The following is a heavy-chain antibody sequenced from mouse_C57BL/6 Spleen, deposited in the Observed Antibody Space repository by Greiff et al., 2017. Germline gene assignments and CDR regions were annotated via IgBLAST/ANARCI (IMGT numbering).Heavy chain of an antibody. CDR1: GYAFSSYW. Sequence: VKLQESGAELVKPGASVKISCKASGYAFSSYWMNWVKQRPGKGLEWIGQIYPGDGDTNYNGKFKGKATLTADKSSSTAYMQLSSLTSEDSAVYFCARSDGNYVRYFDVWGTGTTVTVSS. V-gene: IGHV1-80*01. D-gene: IGHD2-1*01. CDR2: IYPGDGDT. J-gene: IGHJ1*03. CDR3: ARSDGNYVRYFDV.